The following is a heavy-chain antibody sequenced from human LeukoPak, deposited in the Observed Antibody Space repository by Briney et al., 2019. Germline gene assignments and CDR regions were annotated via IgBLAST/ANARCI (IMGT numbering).Heavy chain of an antibody. CDR2: MSWDGSST. CDR1: GFTFDDYT. V-gene: IGHV3-43*01. Sequence: GGSLRLSCAASGFTFDDYTMHWVRQAPGKGLEWVSLMSWDGSSTYYADSVKGRFTISRDNSKNSLYLQMNSLRTEDTALYYCAKDIGSGWSDDAFDIWGQGTMVTVSS. CDR3: AKDIGSGWSDDAFDI. D-gene: IGHD6-19*01. J-gene: IGHJ3*02.